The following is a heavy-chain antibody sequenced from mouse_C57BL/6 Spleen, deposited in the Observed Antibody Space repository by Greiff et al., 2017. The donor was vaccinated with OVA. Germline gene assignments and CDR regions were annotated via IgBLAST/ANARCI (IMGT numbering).Heavy chain of an antibody. V-gene: IGHV1-5*01. D-gene: IGHD2-2*01. CDR1: GYTFTSYW. Sequence: VQLQQSGAELVKPGASVKISCKASGYTFTSYWMHWVKQRPGQGLEWIGAIYPGNSDTSYNQKFKGKAKLTAVTSASTAYMELSSLTNEDSAVYYCTGGIYYGYDPYAMDYWGQGTSVTVSS. J-gene: IGHJ4*01. CDR2: IYPGNSDT. CDR3: TGGIYYGYDPYAMDY.